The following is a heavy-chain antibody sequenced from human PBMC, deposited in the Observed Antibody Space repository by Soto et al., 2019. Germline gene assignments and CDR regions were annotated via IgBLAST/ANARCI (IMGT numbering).Heavy chain of an antibody. J-gene: IGHJ5*02. D-gene: IGHD6-19*01. CDR2: ISKDGMNK. CDR1: GFSFSSYA. Sequence: QVRLVESGGGVVQPGRSLRLSCTASGFSFSSYAMYWFRQPPGKGLEWVAVISKDGMNKNYADSVKGRVTVSRDNAKYSLDLQLNSRRGEDTAMDYCARDMYSSDYFVKWFEPWGQRTLVTVSS. V-gene: IGHV3-30*04. CDR3: ARDMYSSDYFVKWFEP.